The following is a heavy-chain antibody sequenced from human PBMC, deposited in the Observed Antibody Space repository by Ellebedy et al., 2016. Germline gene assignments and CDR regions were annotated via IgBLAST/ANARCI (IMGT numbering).Heavy chain of an antibody. J-gene: IGHJ4*02. Sequence: SETLSLTCTVSGGSISSSSYYWGWIRQPPGKGLEWIGEIDHSGSTNYNPSLKSRVTISVDTSKNQFSLKLSSVTAADTAVYYCARDEGGSGSLSYWGQGTLVTIPS. CDR2: IDHSGST. CDR3: ARDEGGSGSLSY. V-gene: IGHV4-39*07. D-gene: IGHD3-10*01. CDR1: GGSISSSSYY.